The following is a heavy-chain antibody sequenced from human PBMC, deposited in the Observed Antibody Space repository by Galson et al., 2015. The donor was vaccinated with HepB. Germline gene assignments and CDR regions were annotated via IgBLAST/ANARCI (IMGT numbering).Heavy chain of an antibody. CDR2: ISAYNGNT. CDR3: AREVWYYYGSGSYSDYYGMDV. D-gene: IGHD3-10*01. Sequence: SVKVSCKASGYTFTSYGVSWVRQAPGQGLEWMGWISAYNGNTNYAQKLQGRVTMTTDTSTSTAYMGLRSLRSDDTAVYYCAREVWYYYGSGSYSDYYGMDVWGQGTTVTVSS. J-gene: IGHJ6*02. CDR1: GYTFTSYG. V-gene: IGHV1-18*01.